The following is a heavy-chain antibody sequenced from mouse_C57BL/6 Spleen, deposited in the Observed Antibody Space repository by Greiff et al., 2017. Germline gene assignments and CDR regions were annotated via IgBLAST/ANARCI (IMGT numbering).Heavy chain of an antibody. J-gene: IGHJ4*01. CDR3: TTGQLRPDYYAMDY. D-gene: IGHD3-2*02. V-gene: IGHV14-4*01. CDR2: IDPENGDT. Sequence: EVQLQQSGAELVRPGASVKLSCTASGFNIKDDYMHWVKQRPEQGLEWIGWIDPENGDTEYASKFQGKATITADTSSNTAYLQLSSLTSEDTAVYYCTTGQLRPDYYAMDYWGQGTSVTVSS. CDR1: GFNIKDDY.